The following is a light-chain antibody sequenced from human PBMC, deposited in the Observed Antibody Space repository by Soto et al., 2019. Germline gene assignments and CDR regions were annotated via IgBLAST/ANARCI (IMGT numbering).Light chain of an antibody. J-gene: IGKJ4*01. CDR3: QQRSTWPLFT. Sequence: VLTQSPATLSLSPGERATLSCRASQTVSRYLAWYQHKPGQAPRLLIHDASSRATGVPARFNGSGSGTDYTLTISSLELEDFAIYYCQQRSTWPLFTFGGGTKVEI. CDR1: QTVSRY. V-gene: IGKV3-11*01. CDR2: DAS.